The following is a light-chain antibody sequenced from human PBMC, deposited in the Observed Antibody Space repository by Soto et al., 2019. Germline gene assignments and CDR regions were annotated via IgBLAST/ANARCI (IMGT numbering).Light chain of an antibody. J-gene: IGKJ5*01. CDR1: QSVRGW. V-gene: IGKV1-5*01. CDR3: QQRSNWIT. CDR2: DAS. Sequence: DIQLTQSPCTLSASVGDTPTVTWRASQSVRGWLAWYQQKPGEAPKLVIYDASALPRGVPARSSGSGSGTIFTLPITSLQPDDFAVYYCQQRSNWITFGQGTRLEIK.